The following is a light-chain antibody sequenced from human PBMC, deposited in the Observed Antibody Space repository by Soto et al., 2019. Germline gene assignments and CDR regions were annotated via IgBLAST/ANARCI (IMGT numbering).Light chain of an antibody. CDR3: QQYESSIPT. CDR1: QSLSDRF. Sequence: EIVLTQSPGTLSLSPGERAPLSCRASQSLSDRFLAWYQQKPGQAPRLRIHRASTRAAGIPDRFSGSGSGTDFTLTISRLEPEDFAVYYCQQYESSIPTFGQGTRVEIK. J-gene: IGKJ1*01. V-gene: IGKV3-20*01. CDR2: RAS.